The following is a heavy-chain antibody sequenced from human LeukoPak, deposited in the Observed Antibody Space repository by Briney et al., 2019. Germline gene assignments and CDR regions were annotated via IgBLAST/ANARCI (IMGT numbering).Heavy chain of an antibody. V-gene: IGHV1-2*02. J-gene: IGHJ4*02. CDR1: GYTFTGYY. CDR2: INPNSGGT. Sequence: ASVKVSCKASGYTFTGYYMHWVRQAPGQGLEWMGWINPNSGGTNYAQKFQGRVTMTRDTSISTAYMELSRLRSDDTAVYYCARVPRLLRYFDWLLDYWGQGTLVTVSS. CDR3: ARVPRLLRYFDWLLDY. D-gene: IGHD3-9*01.